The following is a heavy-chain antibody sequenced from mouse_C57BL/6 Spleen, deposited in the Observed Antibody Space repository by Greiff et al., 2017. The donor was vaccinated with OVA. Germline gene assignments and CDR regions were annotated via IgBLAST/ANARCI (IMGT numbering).Heavy chain of an antibody. CDR3: ARRATVVDYFDY. Sequence: QVQLKQPGAELVKPGASVKMSCKASGYTFTSYWITWVKQRPGQGLEWIGDIYPGSGSTNYNEKFKSKATLTVDTSSSTAYMQLSSLTSEDSAVYYCARRATVVDYFDYWGQGTTLTVSS. D-gene: IGHD1-1*01. V-gene: IGHV1-55*01. J-gene: IGHJ2*01. CDR1: GYTFTSYW. CDR2: IYPGSGST.